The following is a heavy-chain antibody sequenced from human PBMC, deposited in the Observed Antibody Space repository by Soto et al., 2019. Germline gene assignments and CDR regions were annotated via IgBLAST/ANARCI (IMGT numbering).Heavy chain of an antibody. D-gene: IGHD3-10*01. CDR1: GFTFSSYG. Sequence: QVQLVESGGGVVQPGRSLRLSCAASGFTFSSYGMHWVRQAPGKGLEWGAVISYDGSNKYYAEDVKGRFTISRDNSKNTLYLQMNSLRAEDTAVYYCAPWFGTFTYWGQGTLVTVSS. CDR2: ISYDGSNK. V-gene: IGHV3-30*03. J-gene: IGHJ4*02. CDR3: APWFGTFTY.